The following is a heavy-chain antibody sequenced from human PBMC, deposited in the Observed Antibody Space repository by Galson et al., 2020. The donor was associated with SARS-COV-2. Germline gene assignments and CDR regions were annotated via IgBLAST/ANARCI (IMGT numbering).Heavy chain of an antibody. CDR2: IIPIFGTA. J-gene: IGHJ4*02. D-gene: IGHD5-12*01. CDR3: ARAGYSGYESHFDY. CDR1: GGTFSSYA. Sequence: KISCKASGGTFSSYAISWVRQAPGQGLEWIGGIIPIFGTANYAQKFQGRVTITADESTSTAYMELSSLRSEDTAVYYCARAGYSGYESHFDYWGQGTLVTVSS. V-gene: IGHV1-69*01.